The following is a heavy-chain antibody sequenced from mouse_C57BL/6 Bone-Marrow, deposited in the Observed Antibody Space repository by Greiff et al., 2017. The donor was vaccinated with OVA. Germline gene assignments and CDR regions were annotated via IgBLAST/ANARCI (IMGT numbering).Heavy chain of an antibody. CDR1: GYTFTSYW. Sequence: QVQLQQPGAELVKPGASVKMSCKASGYTFTSYWITWVKQRPGQGLEWIGDIYPGSGSTNYNEKFKSKATLTVDTSSSTAYMQLSSLTSEESAVYYCARVYYYGSPLYWYFDVWGTGTTVTVSS. V-gene: IGHV1-55*01. D-gene: IGHD1-1*01. CDR3: ARVYYYGSPLYWYFDV. J-gene: IGHJ1*03. CDR2: IYPGSGST.